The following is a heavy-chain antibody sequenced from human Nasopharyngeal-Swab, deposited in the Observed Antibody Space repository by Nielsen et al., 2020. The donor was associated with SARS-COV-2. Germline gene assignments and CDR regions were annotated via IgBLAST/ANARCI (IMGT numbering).Heavy chain of an antibody. Sequence: GESLKISCAASGFTFSSYAMNWVRQVPGKGLEWVSALNGSGGSTYYADSVRGRFIISRDNSKNTLYLQMNSLRAEDTAIYYCAKDRGSSWYFFDSWGQGTLVTVSS. CDR2: LNGSGGST. CDR3: AKDRGSSWYFFDS. V-gene: IGHV3-23*01. CDR1: GFTFSSYA. J-gene: IGHJ4*02. D-gene: IGHD6-13*01.